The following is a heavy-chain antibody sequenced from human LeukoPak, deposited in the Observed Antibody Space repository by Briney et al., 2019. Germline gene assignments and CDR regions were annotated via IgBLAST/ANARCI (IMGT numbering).Heavy chain of an antibody. Sequence: GGSLRLSCAASGFTFSSYWMHWVRQAPGKGLVWVSRINSDGYSARYADSVKGRFTISRDNAKNTMYLQMSSLRAEDTAVYYCAREKEQWLYYFDYWGQGTLVTVSS. D-gene: IGHD6-19*01. CDR3: AREKEQWLYYFDY. CDR2: INSDGYSA. J-gene: IGHJ4*02. V-gene: IGHV3-74*01. CDR1: GFTFSSYW.